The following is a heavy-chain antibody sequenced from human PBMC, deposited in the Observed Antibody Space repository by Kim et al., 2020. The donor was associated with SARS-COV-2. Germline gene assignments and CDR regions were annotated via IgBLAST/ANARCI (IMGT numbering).Heavy chain of an antibody. CDR2: CRHKHDWYTT. CDR1: GFPFSDYY. CDR3: AREYYYGMDV. Sequence: GGSLRLSCAASGFPFSDYYMDWVRQAPGKGLEWVGRCRHKHDWYTTEYAASVKGRFTISRDDSGNSLFLQMNTLKTEDTAVYYCAREYYYGMDVWGQGTT. V-gene: IGHV3-72*01. J-gene: IGHJ6*02.